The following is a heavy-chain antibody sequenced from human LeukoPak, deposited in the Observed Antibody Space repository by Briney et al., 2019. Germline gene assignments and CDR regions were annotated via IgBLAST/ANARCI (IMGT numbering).Heavy chain of an antibody. CDR1: GYTFTTYD. J-gene: IGHJ4*02. Sequence: GSSVKVSCVASGYTFTTYDINWVRQAAGQGLEWMGWMNPNSGNTGNAQKFQGRVTMTRNTSISTACMELTSLTSEDTAVYFCARIAAPGNRRLNFWGQGTLVT. CDR2: MNPNSGNT. D-gene: IGHD6-13*01. V-gene: IGHV1-8*01. CDR3: ARIAAPGNRRLNF.